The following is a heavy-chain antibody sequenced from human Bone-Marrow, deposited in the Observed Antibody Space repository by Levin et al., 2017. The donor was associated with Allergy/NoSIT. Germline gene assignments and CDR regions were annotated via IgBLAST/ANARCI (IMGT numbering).Heavy chain of an antibody. Sequence: KAGESLKISCKASGYTFTSYDINWVRQATGQGLEWMGWMNPNSGNTGYAQKFQGRVTMTRNTSISTAYMELSSLRSEDTAVYYCARHGWYCTNGVCYFEVNWFDPWGQGTLVTVSS. D-gene: IGHD2-8*01. CDR1: GYTFTSYD. CDR3: ARHGWYCTNGVCYFEVNWFDP. CDR2: MNPNSGNT. J-gene: IGHJ5*02. V-gene: IGHV1-8*01.